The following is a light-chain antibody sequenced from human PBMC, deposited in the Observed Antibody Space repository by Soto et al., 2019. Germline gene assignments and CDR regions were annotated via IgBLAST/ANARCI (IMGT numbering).Light chain of an antibody. CDR1: SSDVGAYDY. V-gene: IGLV2-14*03. CDR2: EVS. J-gene: IGLJ1*01. CDR3: SSYTSSSTRV. Sequence: QSALTQPASVSGSPGQSITISCTGTSSDVGAYDYVSWYQQHPDKAPKLMIYEVSNRPSGVSNRFSGSTSVNTAPLTISGLQADDEADYYCSSYTSSSTRVFGTGTKVTVL.